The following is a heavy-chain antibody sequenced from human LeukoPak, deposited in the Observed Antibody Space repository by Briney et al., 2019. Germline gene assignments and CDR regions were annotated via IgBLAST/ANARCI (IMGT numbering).Heavy chain of an antibody. CDR1: GFTFSSYA. D-gene: IGHD4-23*01. CDR2: ISYDGSNK. J-gene: IGHJ4*02. Sequence: PGGSLRLSRAASGFTFSSYAMHWVRQAPGKGLEWVAVISYDGSNKYYADSVKGRFTISRDNSKNTLYLQMNSLRAEDTAVYYCARDRRREYGGKGDFDYWGQGTLVTVSS. V-gene: IGHV3-30-3*01. CDR3: ARDRRREYGGKGDFDY.